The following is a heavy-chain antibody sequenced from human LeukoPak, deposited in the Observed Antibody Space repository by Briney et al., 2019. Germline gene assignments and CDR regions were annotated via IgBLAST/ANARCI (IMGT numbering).Heavy chain of an antibody. D-gene: IGHD5-24*01. Sequence: GGSLRLSCSAAGFTFSIHAMHWVRQAPGKGLEYVSTINDDGGLTYYAVSVKGRFTISRDNSKNTLYLQMNNLRPEDTAVYHCLKGGWATIGPPKDWGQGTLVTVSS. J-gene: IGHJ4*02. V-gene: IGHV3-64D*08. CDR2: INDDGGLT. CDR3: LKGGWATIGPPKD. CDR1: GFTFSIHA.